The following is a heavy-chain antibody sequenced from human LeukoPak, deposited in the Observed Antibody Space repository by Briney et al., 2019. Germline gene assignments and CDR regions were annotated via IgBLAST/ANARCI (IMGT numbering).Heavy chain of an antibody. D-gene: IGHD5-18*01. V-gene: IGHV1-18*01. CDR2: ISAYNGNT. Sequence: ASVKVSCKASGYIFTSYGISWVRQAPGQGLEWMGWISAYNGNTNYAQKLQGRVTMTTDTSTSTAYVELRSLRSDDTAVYYCASHEIQLWSPTLDYWGQGTLVTVSS. CDR3: ASHEIQLWSPTLDY. CDR1: GYIFTSYG. J-gene: IGHJ4*02.